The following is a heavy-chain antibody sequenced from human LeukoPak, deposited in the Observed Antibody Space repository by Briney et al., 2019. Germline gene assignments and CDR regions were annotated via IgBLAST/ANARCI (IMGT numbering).Heavy chain of an antibody. J-gene: IGHJ4*02. CDR3: AKDPTHFRVWDDYDNTRLNY. D-gene: IGHD3-22*01. V-gene: IGHV3-48*03. CDR1: GFTFSSYE. Sequence: GGSLRLSCAASGFTFSSYEMNWVRQAPGKGLEWVSYISSSGSTIYYADSVKGRFTISRDHSKNTVYLQMNSLRAEDTAVYYCAKDPTHFRVWDDYDNTRLNYWGQGTLVTVSS. CDR2: ISSSGSTI.